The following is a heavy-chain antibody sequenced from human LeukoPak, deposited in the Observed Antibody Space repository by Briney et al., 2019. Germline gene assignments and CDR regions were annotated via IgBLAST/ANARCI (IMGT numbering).Heavy chain of an antibody. Sequence: PSETLSLTCAVSGYSISSGYYWGWIRQPPGKGLEWIGSIYHSGSTYYNPSLKSRVTISVDTSKNQFSLKLSSVTAADTAVYYCARMIDFWSGYSGYWGQETLVTVSS. V-gene: IGHV4-38-2*01. CDR2: IYHSGST. D-gene: IGHD3-3*01. CDR3: ARMIDFWSGYSGY. J-gene: IGHJ4*02. CDR1: GYSISSGYY.